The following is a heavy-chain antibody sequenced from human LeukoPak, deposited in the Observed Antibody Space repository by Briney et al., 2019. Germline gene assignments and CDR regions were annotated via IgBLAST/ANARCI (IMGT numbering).Heavy chain of an antibody. CDR1: GITLSNYG. Sequence: GGPLRLSCAVSGITLSNYGMSWVRQAPGKGLEWVAGISDSGGSTNYADSVKGRFTISRDNPKNTLYLQMYSLRAEDTAVYFCAKRGVVIRVILVGFHKEAYYFDSWGQGALVTVSS. CDR3: AKRGVVIRVILVGFHKEAYYFDS. D-gene: IGHD3-22*01. CDR2: ISDSGGST. V-gene: IGHV3-23*01. J-gene: IGHJ4*02.